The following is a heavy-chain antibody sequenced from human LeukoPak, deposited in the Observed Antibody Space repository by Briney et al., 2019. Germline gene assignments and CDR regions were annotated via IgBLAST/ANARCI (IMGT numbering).Heavy chain of an antibody. CDR3: ARDRNSGSSLDI. J-gene: IGHJ3*02. CDR2: INPNSGGT. V-gene: IGHV1-2*02. D-gene: IGHD6-6*01. CDR1: GYTFTGYY. Sequence: GASVKVSCKASGYTFTGYYIHWVRQAPGQGLEWMGWINPNSGGTNYAQKFQGRVTMTRDTSISTAYMELSRLRSDDTAVYYCARDRNSGSSLDIWGQGTMLTVSS.